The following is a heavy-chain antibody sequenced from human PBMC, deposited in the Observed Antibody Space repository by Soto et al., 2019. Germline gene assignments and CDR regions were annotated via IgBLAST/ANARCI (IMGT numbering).Heavy chain of an antibody. CDR1: GFTFSSYG. CDR2: ISYDGRNK. Sequence: QVQLVESGGGVVQAGRSLRLSCAASGFTFSSYGMHWVRQAPGKGLEWVAVISYDGRNKFYADSVKGRFTISRDNSKNTLYLQINSLRAEDASVYYCAKERYYYGSGNYYDDLDYWGQGTLVTVSS. CDR3: AKERYYYGSGNYYDDLDY. J-gene: IGHJ4*02. D-gene: IGHD3-10*01. V-gene: IGHV3-30*18.